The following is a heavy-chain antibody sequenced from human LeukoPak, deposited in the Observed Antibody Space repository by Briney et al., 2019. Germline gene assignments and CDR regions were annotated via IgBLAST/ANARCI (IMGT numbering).Heavy chain of an antibody. J-gene: IGHJ4*02. CDR1: GFTFSSYW. Sequence: GGSLRLSCAASGFTFSSYWMSWVRQAPGKGLEWVANIKQDGSEKYYVDSVKGRFTISRDNAKNSLYLQMNSLRAEDTAVYYCARTRRTGATQYYFDYWGQGTLATVSS. CDR2: IKQDGSEK. D-gene: IGHD1-26*01. V-gene: IGHV3-7*01. CDR3: ARTRRTGATQYYFDY.